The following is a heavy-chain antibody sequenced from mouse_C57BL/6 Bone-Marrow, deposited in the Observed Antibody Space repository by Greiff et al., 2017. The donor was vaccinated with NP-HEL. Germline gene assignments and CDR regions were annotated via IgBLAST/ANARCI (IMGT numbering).Heavy chain of an antibody. D-gene: IGHD1-1*01. J-gene: IGHJ2*01. CDR1: GYTFTNYW. CDR3: ARYYYGSSLDY. Sequence: QVQLKESGAELVRPGTSVKMSCKASGYTFTNYWIGWAKQRPGHGLEWIGDIYPGGGYTNYNEKFKGKATLTADKSSSTAYMQFSNLTSEDSAIYYCARYYYGSSLDYWGQGTTLTVSS. CDR2: IYPGGGYT. V-gene: IGHV1-63*01.